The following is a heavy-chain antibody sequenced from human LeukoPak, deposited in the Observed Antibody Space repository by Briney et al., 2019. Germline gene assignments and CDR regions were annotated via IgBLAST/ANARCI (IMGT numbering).Heavy chain of an antibody. D-gene: IGHD1-1*01. Sequence: GGSLRLSCAASGFAFSNSWMSWVRQAPGKGLEWVANINHEGGDIHYVDSVKGRFTISRDNAKDSLYLQMNSPRAEDTVVYYCATYINWVAGDVWGQGTTVTVSS. CDR2: INHEGGDI. V-gene: IGHV3-7*01. CDR1: GFAFSNSW. J-gene: IGHJ6*02. CDR3: ATYINWVAGDV.